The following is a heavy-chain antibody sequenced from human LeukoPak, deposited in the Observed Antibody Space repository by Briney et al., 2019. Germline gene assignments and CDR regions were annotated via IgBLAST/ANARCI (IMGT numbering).Heavy chain of an antibody. D-gene: IGHD3-10*01. V-gene: IGHV4-31*03. J-gene: IGHJ5*02. Sequence: SSQTLSLTCTVSGGSISRGGYFWSWVRQHPGKGLEWIGYISHSGSTYYNPSLKSRVTISLDTSKDRFSLRLSSVTAADTAVYYCARDLWFGEYNWFDPWGQGTLVTVSS. CDR2: ISHSGST. CDR1: GGSISRGGYF. CDR3: ARDLWFGEYNWFDP.